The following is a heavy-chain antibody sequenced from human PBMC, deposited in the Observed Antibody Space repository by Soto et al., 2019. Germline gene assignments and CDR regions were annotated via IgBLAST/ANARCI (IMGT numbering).Heavy chain of an antibody. CDR2: IIPIFGTA. J-gene: IGHJ6*02. CDR1: GGTFSSYA. D-gene: IGHD6-19*01. Sequence: QVQLVQSGAEVKKPGSSVKVSCKASGGTFSSYAISWVRQAPGQGLEWMGGIIPIFGTANYAQKFQGRVRITADESTSTAYMELSSRRSEDTAVYYCARGGYSSGWDYYYGMDVWGQGTTVTVSS. V-gene: IGHV1-69*01. CDR3: ARGGYSSGWDYYYGMDV.